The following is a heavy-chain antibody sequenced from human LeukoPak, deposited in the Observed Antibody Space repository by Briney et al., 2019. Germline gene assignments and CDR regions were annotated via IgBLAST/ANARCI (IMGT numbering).Heavy chain of an antibody. V-gene: IGHV4-34*01. CDR3: ARASSSGWYYDAFDI. CDR2: INHSGST. CDR1: GGSFSGYY. D-gene: IGHD6-19*01. J-gene: IGHJ3*02. Sequence: PSETLSLTCAVYGGSFSGYYWSWIRQPPGKGLEWIGEINHSGSTNYNPSLKSRVTISVDTSKNQFSLKLSSVTAADTAVYYCARASSSGWYYDAFDIWGQGIMVTVSS.